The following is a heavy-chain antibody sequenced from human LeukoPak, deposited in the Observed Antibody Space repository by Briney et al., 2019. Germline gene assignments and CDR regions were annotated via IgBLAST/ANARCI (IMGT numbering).Heavy chain of an antibody. D-gene: IGHD3-16*01. Sequence: GGSLRLSCAASGVTFSRYWMRWVRQAPGEGVGWVINIKYDGNEKYYVDSVKGRFTISRDNAKNSLFLQMNSLRAEDTAVYYCARDSLTKGGDYWGQGTLVTVSS. CDR1: GVTFSRYW. V-gene: IGHV3-7*01. J-gene: IGHJ4*02. CDR2: IKYDGNEK. CDR3: ARDSLTKGGDY.